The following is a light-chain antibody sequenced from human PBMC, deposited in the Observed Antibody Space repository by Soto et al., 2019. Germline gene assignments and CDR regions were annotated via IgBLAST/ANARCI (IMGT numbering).Light chain of an antibody. J-gene: IGKJ4*01. Sequence: DLQMTPSPSTLSTSVGDRVTITCRASQSISTWLAWYQQKPGKAPKLLIYKESSLESGVPSRFSGSGSGTEFSLTISSLQPDDGATYYCQQYNTYPLTFGGGTTVEIK. CDR2: KES. V-gene: IGKV1-5*03. CDR3: QQYNTYPLT. CDR1: QSISTW.